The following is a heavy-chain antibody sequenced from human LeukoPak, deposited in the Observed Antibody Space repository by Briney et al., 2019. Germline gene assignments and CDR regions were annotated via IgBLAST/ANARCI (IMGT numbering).Heavy chain of an antibody. CDR1: LDSTTSNF. D-gene: IGHD1-14*01. CDR2: IHRSGSP. CDR3: AREILGGFNPGAY. J-gene: IGHJ4*02. Sequence: SETLSLTCTVSLDSTTSNFGSWVRQPPGKVLEWIGEIHRSGSPNYNPSLQSRVTISIDRSRNQIALELSSVTAADTAVYYCAREILGGFNPGAYWGQGTLVTVSS. V-gene: IGHV4-4*02.